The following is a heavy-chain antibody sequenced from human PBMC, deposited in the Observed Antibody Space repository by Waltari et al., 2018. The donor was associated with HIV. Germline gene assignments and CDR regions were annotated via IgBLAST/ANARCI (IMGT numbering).Heavy chain of an antibody. CDR1: GFTFRSYA. J-gene: IGHJ6*02. D-gene: IGHD3-10*01. CDR2: ISSNWGST. CDR3: LKDSLSLLWFGELPTEGGMDV. V-gene: IGHV3-64D*06. Sequence: CSASGFTFRSYAMHWVRQAPGKGLAYVSGISSNWGSTYYADSVKGRFNIVRDKSKNTLYLQMSSLRAEDTAVYYGLKDSLSLLWFGELPTEGGMDVWGQGTTVTVAS.